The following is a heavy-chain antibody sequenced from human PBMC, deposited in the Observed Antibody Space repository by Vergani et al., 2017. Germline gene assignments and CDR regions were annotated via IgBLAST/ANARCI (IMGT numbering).Heavy chain of an antibody. CDR1: GGSISSSSYY. J-gene: IGHJ6*02. V-gene: IGHV4-39*07. D-gene: IGHD6-6*01. CDR3: ARDFFRYGSSLLDYYYGMDV. CDR2: IYYSGST. Sequence: QLQLQESGPGLVKPSETLSLTCTVSGGSISSSSYYWGWIRQPPGKGLEWIGSIYYSGSTYYNPSLKSRVTISVDTSKNQFSLKLSSVTAADTAVYYCARDFFRYGSSLLDYYYGMDVWGQGTTVTVSS.